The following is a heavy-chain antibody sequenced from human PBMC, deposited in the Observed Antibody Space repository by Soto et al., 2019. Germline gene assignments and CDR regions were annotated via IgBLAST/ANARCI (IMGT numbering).Heavy chain of an antibody. CDR2: IYHSGTT. CDR1: GGSISDNW. J-gene: IGHJ4*02. D-gene: IGHD2-15*01. CDR3: ARHVAVPRTRSFDY. Sequence: QVQLQESGPGLVKPSGTLSLTCAVAGGSISDNWWSWVRQAPGKGLEWIGGIYHSGTTYYNPSLEGRVIILVDKSASQMSWTLSSVTAADTAVYYCARHVAVPRTRSFDYWGQGALVAVSS. V-gene: IGHV4-4*02.